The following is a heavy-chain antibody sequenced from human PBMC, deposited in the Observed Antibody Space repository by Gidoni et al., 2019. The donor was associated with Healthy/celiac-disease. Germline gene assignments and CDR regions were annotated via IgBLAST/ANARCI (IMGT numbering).Heavy chain of an antibody. D-gene: IGHD3-22*01. CDR2: IYYSGST. J-gene: IGHJ4*02. CDR3: ARQTDDSSGYYLGSPLDY. Sequence: QLQLQESGPGLVKPSETLSLTCTVSGGSISSSSYYWGWIRQPPGKGLEWIGSIYYSGSTYYNPSLKSRVTISVDTSKNQFSLKLSSVTAADTAVYYCARQTDDSSGYYLGSPLDYWGQGTLVTVSS. V-gene: IGHV4-39*01. CDR1: GGSISSSSYY.